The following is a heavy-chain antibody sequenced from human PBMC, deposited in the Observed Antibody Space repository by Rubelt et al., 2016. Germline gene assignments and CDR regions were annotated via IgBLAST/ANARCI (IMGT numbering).Heavy chain of an antibody. V-gene: IGHV4-34*01. J-gene: IGHJ6*02. D-gene: IGHD2-2*01. CDR3: ARVVVPAASYGMDV. CDR1: GGSFSGYY. Sequence: QVQLQQWGAGLLKPSETLSLTCAVYGGSFSGYYWSWIRQPPGKGLEWIGEINHSGSTNYNPSLKSRVTISVDTSKNKFSLRLSAVTAADTAVYYCARVVVPAASYGMDVWGQGTTVTVSS. CDR2: INHSGST.